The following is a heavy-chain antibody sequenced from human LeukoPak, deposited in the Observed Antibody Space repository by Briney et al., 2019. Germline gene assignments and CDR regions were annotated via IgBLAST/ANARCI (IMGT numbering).Heavy chain of an antibody. D-gene: IGHD3-22*01. J-gene: IGHJ5*02. CDR2: INYSGST. V-gene: IGHV4-34*01. CDR3: ARGRDMIVVATVLYNWFDP. Sequence: SETLSLTCAVYGGSFSGYYWSWIRQPPGKGLEWIGEINYSGSTNYNPSLKSRVTISVDTSKNQFSLKLSSVTAADTAVYYCARGRDMIVVATVLYNWFDPWGQGTLVTVSS. CDR1: GGSFSGYY.